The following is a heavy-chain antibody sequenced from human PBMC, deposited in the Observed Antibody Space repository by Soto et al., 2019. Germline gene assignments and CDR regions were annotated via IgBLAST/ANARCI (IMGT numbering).Heavy chain of an antibody. D-gene: IGHD6-19*01. CDR2: ISAYNGNT. V-gene: IGHV1-18*01. CDR3: AREGMIAVAGTVDNVY. J-gene: IGHJ4*02. CDR1: GYTFTSYG. Sequence: ASVKVSCKASGYTFTSYGISWVRQAPGQGLEWMGWISAYNGNTNYAQKLQGRVTMTTDTSTSTAYMELRSLRSDDTAVYYCAREGMIAVAGTVDNVYWGQGTLVTVSS.